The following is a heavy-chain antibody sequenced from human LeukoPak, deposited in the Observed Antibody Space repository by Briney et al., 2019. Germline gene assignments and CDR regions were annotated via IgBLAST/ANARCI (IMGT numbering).Heavy chain of an antibody. V-gene: IGHV3-21*04. CDR2: ISSSSSYI. D-gene: IGHD3-10*01. Sequence: KPGGSLRLXCAASGFTFSSYSMNWVRQAPGKGLEWVSSISSSSSYIYYADSVKGRFTISRDNSKNTLCLQMNSLRAEDTAVYYCARIRGDYWGQGTLVTVSS. CDR3: ARIRGDY. J-gene: IGHJ4*02. CDR1: GFTFSSYS.